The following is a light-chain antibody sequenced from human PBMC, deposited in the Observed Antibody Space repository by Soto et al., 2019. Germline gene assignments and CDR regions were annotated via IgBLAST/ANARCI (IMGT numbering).Light chain of an antibody. CDR3: QQYGDSPIT. CDR2: GAS. V-gene: IGKV3-20*01. Sequence: LSPGERATLSCTASQSVSSNLAWYQQKPGQAPRLLIYGASSRATGIPDRLSGSGSGTDFTLNISRLEPEDFAVYYCQQYGDSPITFGQGTRLE. CDR1: QSVSSN. J-gene: IGKJ5*01.